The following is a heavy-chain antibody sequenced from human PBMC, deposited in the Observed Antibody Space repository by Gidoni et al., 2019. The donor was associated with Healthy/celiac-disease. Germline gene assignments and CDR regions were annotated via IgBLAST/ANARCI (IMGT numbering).Heavy chain of an antibody. Sequence: QVQLQESGPGLVKPSETLSLTCTVSGGSVSRGSYYWSWIRQPPGKGLEWIGYIYYSGSTNYNPSLKSRVTISVDTSKNQFSLKLSSVTAADTAVYYCARGQGGCSGGSCYSGGNWFDPWGQGTLVTVSS. CDR1: GGSVSRGSYY. V-gene: IGHV4-61*01. D-gene: IGHD2-15*01. CDR3: ARGQGGCSGGSCYSGGNWFDP. CDR2: IYYSGST. J-gene: IGHJ5*02.